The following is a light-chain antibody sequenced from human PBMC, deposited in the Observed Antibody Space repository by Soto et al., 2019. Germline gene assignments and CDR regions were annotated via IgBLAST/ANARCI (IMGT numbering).Light chain of an antibody. CDR3: QQYNSYWGT. Sequence: DIQMTQSPSTLSASVGDRVTITCRASQSISTWLAWYQQKLGKAPKLLIYQASNLENGVSSRFSGSGSGTEFTLTISSLQPDDFATYYCQQYNSYWGTFGQGTKVDI. CDR1: QSISTW. CDR2: QAS. J-gene: IGKJ1*01. V-gene: IGKV1-5*03.